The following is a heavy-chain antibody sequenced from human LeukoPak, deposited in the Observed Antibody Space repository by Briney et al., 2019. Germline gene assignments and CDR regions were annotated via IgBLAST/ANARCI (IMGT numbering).Heavy chain of an antibody. CDR2: ISGSGGST. CDR1: GFTFSSYA. J-gene: IGHJ5*02. D-gene: IGHD3-10*01. V-gene: IGHV3-23*01. CDR3: AKDGTTMVRGVNWFDP. Sequence: PGGSLRLSCAASGFTFSSYAMSWVRQAPGKGLEWVSAISGSGGSTYYADSVKGRFTISRDNSKNTLYLQMNSLRAEDTAVYYCAKDGTTMVRGVNWFDPWGQGTLATVSS.